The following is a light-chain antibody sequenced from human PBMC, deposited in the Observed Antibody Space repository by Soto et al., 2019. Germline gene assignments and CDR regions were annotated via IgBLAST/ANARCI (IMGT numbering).Light chain of an antibody. J-gene: IGLJ1*01. V-gene: IGLV2-14*01. CDR1: SSDVGGYIY. Sequence: QSALTQPASVSGSPGESITISCTGTSSDVGGYIYVSWFQQHPGKAPKLIVYEVSNRPSGVSGRFSGSKSGNTASLTISGLQAEDGADYYCTSYTTTNTLYVFGTGTKVTVL. CDR2: EVS. CDR3: TSYTTTNTLYV.